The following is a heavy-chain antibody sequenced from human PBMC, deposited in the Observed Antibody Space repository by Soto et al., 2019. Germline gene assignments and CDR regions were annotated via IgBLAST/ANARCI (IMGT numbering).Heavy chain of an antibody. J-gene: IGHJ5*02. CDR2: ISSSSSYI. Sequence: EVQLVESGGGLVKPGGSLRLSCAASGFTFSSYSMNWVRQAPGKGLEWVSSISSSSSYIYYADSVKGRFTISRDKVKTSLYLQMTSLRAEDTAVYYCARDPGVRGGGWFDPWGQGTLVTVSS. CDR3: ARDPGVRGGGWFDP. V-gene: IGHV3-21*01. CDR1: GFTFSSYS. D-gene: IGHD3-10*01.